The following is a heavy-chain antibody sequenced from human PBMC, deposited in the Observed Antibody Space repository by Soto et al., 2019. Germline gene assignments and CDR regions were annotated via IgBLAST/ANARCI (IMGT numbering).Heavy chain of an antibody. V-gene: IGHV4-34*01. CDR3: ARGLAVYSYGYIDDTRG. CDR1: GGSFSGYY. CDR2: INHSGST. Sequence: QVQLQQWGAGLLKPSETLSLTCAVYGGSFSGYYWSWIRQPPGKGLEWIGEINHSGSTNYNPSLNSRVTISVDTSKNQFSLKLSSVTAADTAVYYCARGLAVYSYGYIDDTRGWGQGTLVTVSS. D-gene: IGHD5-18*01. J-gene: IGHJ1*01.